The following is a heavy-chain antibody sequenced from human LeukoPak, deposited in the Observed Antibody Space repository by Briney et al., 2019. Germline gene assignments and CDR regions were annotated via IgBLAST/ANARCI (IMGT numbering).Heavy chain of an antibody. Sequence: WASVKVSCKASGYTFTGYYMHWVRQAPGQGLEWMGWINPNSGGTNYAQKFQGRVTMTRDTSISTAYMELSRLRSDDTAVYYCARRSIRTHYYYYGMDVWGQGTTVTVSS. V-gene: IGHV1-2*02. CDR2: INPNSGGT. D-gene: IGHD3-3*02. CDR1: GYTFTGYY. CDR3: ARRSIRTHYYYYGMDV. J-gene: IGHJ6*02.